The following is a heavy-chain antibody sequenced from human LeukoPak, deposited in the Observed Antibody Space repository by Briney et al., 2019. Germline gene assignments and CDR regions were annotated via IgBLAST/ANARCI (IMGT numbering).Heavy chain of an antibody. CDR1: GFTFSSYS. D-gene: IGHD5-18*01. CDR2: ISSSSSTYI. CDR3: ARVGRGYSYGDIDY. J-gene: IGHJ4*02. Sequence: GGSLRLSCAASGFTFSSYSMNWVRQAPGKGLEWVSSISSSSSTYIYYADSVKGRFTISRDNAKNSLYLQMNSLRAEDTAVYYCARVGRGYSYGDIDYWGQGTLVTVSS. V-gene: IGHV3-21*01.